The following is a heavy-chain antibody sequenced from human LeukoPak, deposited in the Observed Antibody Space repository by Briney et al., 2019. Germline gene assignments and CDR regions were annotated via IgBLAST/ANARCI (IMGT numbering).Heavy chain of an antibody. CDR1: GFTFSSYY. CDR2: IKRDGSEK. J-gene: IGHJ4*02. D-gene: IGHD2-2*01. V-gene: IGHV3-7*01. CDR3: ARGVGTAAAFDY. Sequence: GGSLRLSCAASGFTFSSYYMSWVRQAPGKGLEWVANIKRDGSEKYYMDSVKGRFTISRDNAKNSLYLQMNSLRAEDTAVYYCARGVGTAAAFDYWGQATLVTVSS.